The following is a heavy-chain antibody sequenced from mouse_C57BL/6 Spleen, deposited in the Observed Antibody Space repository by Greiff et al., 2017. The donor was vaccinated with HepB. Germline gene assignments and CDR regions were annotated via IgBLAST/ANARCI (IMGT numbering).Heavy chain of an antibody. J-gene: IGHJ4*01. CDR1: GYAFSSSW. D-gene: IGHD2-1*01. CDR2: IYPGDGDT. V-gene: IGHV1-82*01. CDR3: ARDGNFLYAMDY. Sequence: QVQLQQSGPALVKPGASVKISCKASGYAFSSSWMNWVKQRPGKGLEWIGRIYPGDGDTNYNGKFKGKATLTADKSSSTAYMQLSSLTSEDSAVYFCARDGNFLYAMDYWGQGTSATVSS.